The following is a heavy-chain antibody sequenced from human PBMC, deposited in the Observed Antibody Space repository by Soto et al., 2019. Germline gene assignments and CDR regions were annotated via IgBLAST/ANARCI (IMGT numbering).Heavy chain of an antibody. J-gene: IGHJ4*02. CDR1: GCTFSSYA. D-gene: IGHD2-15*01. CDR2: IIPIFGTA. CDR3: ARVVVATSTPYYFDY. V-gene: IGHV1-69*13. Sequence: GASVKVSCKASGCTFSSYAISWVRQAPGQGLEWMGGIIPIFGTANYAQKFQGRVTITADESTSTAYMELSSLRSEDTAVYYCARVVVATSTPYYFDYWGQGTLVTVSS.